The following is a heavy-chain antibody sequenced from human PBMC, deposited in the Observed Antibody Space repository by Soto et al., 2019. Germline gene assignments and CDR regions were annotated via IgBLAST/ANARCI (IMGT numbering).Heavy chain of an antibody. V-gene: IGHV4-4*07. CDR1: GASISGFY. CDR2: IYATGTT. J-gene: IGHJ5*02. CDR3: VRDGTKTLRDWFDP. Sequence: PSETLSLTCTVSGASISGFYWGWIRKSAGNGLEWIGRIYATGTTDYNPSLKSRVMMSVDTSKKQFSLKLRSVTAADTAVYYCVRDGTKTLRDWFDPWGQGISVTVSS. D-gene: IGHD1-1*01.